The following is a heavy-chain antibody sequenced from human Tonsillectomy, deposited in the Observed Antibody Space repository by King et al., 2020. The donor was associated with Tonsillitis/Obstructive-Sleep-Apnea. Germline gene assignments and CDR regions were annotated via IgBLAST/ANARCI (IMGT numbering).Heavy chain of an antibody. Sequence: VQLQESSPGLVKPSETLSLTCTVSGGSISSYYWSWIRQPPGKGLEWIGYIYYSGSTNYNPSLKSRVTISVDTSKNQFSLKLSSVTAADTAVYYCARERSWFDPWGQGTLVTVSS. J-gene: IGHJ5*02. CDR1: GGSISSYY. CDR3: ARERSWFDP. CDR2: IYYSGST. V-gene: IGHV4-59*12.